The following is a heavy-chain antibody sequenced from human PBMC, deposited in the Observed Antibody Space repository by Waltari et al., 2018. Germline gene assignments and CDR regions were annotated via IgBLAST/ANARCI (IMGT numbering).Heavy chain of an antibody. CDR1: GFTFSNAW. V-gene: IGHV3-15*01. D-gene: IGHD5-18*01. J-gene: IGHJ6*02. Sequence: EVQLVESGGGLVKPGGSLRLSCAASGFTFSNAWMSWVRQAPGKGLEWVGRIKRKTDGGTTDYAAPVKGRFTISRDDSKNTLYLQMNSLKTEDTAVYYCTTPFGYSYVPYYYGMDVWGQGTTVTVSS. CDR2: IKRKTDGGTT. CDR3: TTPFGYSYVPYYYGMDV.